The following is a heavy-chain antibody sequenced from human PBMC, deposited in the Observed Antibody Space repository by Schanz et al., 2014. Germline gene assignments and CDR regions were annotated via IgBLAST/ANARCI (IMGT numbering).Heavy chain of an antibody. V-gene: IGHV3-23*04. CDR1: GFSFNSYA. CDR3: AKDIAPLAARPGYGMDV. D-gene: IGHD6-13*01. CDR2: VSHGGGTT. J-gene: IGHJ6*02. Sequence: EVQLVESGGGSVQPGGSLRLSCAASGFSFNSYAISWVRQAPGKGLEWVSSVSHGGGTTYYADSVKGRFTISRDNSKNTLYLQMNSLRAEDTAVYYCAKDIAPLAARPGYGMDVWGQGTTVTVSS.